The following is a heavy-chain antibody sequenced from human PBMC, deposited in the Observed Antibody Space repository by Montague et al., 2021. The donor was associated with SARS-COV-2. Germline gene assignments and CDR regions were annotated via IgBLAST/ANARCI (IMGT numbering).Heavy chain of an antibody. CDR1: GFSLTTSGEA. CDR2: IYWHDNK. Sequence: PALVKPTQTLTLTCNFSGFSLTTSGEAVGWIRQPPGKALEWLALIYWHDNKYYSPSLKSRLTITKDTSKNQVALTMTNMDPVDTATYYCVHSYADYLFDYWGQGTLVSVSS. V-gene: IGHV2-5*01. D-gene: IGHD4-17*01. CDR3: VHSYADYLFDY. J-gene: IGHJ4*02.